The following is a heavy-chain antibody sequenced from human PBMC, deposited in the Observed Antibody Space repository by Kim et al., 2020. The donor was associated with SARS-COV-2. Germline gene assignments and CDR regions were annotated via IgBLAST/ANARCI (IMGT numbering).Heavy chain of an antibody. J-gene: IGHJ5*02. CDR3: VSIYYGISGMGWFDA. V-gene: IGHV3-23*01. Sequence: ADSVRSRFTISRDNSRNTRYLQINSLRAEGTAVYYCVSIYYGISGMGWFDAWGQGTLVTVSS. D-gene: IGHD3-22*01.